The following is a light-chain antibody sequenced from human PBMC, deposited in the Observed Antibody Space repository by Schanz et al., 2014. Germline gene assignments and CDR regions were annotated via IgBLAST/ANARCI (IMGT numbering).Light chain of an antibody. J-gene: IGKJ2*01. CDR1: QSVSSY. Sequence: EIVLTQSPATLSLSPGERATLSCRASQSVSSYLAWYQQKPGQAPRLLIYDASNRATGIPARFSGSGSGTEFTLTISSLQSEDFAVYYCQQRSNWPPRFTFGQGTKLEIK. CDR2: DAS. CDR3: QQRSNWPPRFT. V-gene: IGKV3-11*01.